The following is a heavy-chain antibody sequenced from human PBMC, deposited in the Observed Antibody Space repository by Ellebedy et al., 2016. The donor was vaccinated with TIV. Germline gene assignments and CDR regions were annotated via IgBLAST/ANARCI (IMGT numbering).Heavy chain of an antibody. D-gene: IGHD2/OR15-2a*01. CDR2: MWFDGSNK. Sequence: GESLKISXEASGFTFGSYGMHWVRQAPGKGLESVAYMWFDGSNKYYGDSVKGRFTISRDNPKNTLYLQMNSLRVEVTAIYYCAREFSEFYFDHWGRGTLVTVSS. V-gene: IGHV3-33*01. CDR3: AREFSEFYFDH. CDR1: GFTFGSYG. J-gene: IGHJ4*02.